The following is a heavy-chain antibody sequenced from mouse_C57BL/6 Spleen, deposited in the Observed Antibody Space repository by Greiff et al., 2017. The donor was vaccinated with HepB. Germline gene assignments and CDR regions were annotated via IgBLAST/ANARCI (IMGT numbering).Heavy chain of an antibody. CDR3: ARKYYGRSYGAWCAY. Sequence: EVKLMESGGGLVKPGGSLKLSCAASGFTFSDYGMHWVRQAPEKGLEWVAYISSGSSTIYYADTVKGRFTISRDNAKNNLFLQMTSMRSEDTAMYYCARKYYGRSYGAWCAYWGQGTLVTVSA. CDR1: GFTFSDYG. D-gene: IGHD1-1*01. CDR2: ISSGSSTI. V-gene: IGHV5-17*01. J-gene: IGHJ3*01.